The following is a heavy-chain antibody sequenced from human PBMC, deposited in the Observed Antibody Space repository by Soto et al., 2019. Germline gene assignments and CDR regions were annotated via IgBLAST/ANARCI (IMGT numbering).Heavy chain of an antibody. CDR1: GYSFTSYW. CDR3: ARHGGETPGISAAGVDY. Sequence: GESLKISCQGSGYSFTSYWISWVRQMPGKGLEWMGRIDPSDSYTNYSPSFQGHVTISADKSISTAYLQWSSLKASDTAMYYCARHGGETPGISAAGVDYWGQGTLVTVSS. CDR2: IDPSDSYT. D-gene: IGHD6-13*01. V-gene: IGHV5-10-1*01. J-gene: IGHJ4*02.